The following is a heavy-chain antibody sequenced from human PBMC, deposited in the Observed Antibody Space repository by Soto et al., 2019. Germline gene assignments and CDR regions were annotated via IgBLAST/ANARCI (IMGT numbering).Heavy chain of an antibody. D-gene: IGHD6-19*01. V-gene: IGHV1-69*13. CDR3: ARDSSGWYYWFDT. CDR1: GGTFSSYA. J-gene: IGHJ5*02. CDR2: IIPIFGTA. Sequence: ASVKVSCKASGGTFSSYAISWVRQAPGQGLEWMGGIIPIFGTANYAQKFQGRVTITADESTSTAYMELSSLRSEDTAVYYCARDSSGWYYWFDTWGQGTMVTVSS.